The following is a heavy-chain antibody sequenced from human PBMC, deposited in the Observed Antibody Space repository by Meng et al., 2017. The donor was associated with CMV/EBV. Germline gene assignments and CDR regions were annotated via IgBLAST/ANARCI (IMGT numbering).Heavy chain of an antibody. CDR2: INPKSGGT. J-gene: IGHJ4*02. Sequence: ASVKVSCKASGYTFTGYYMQWVRQAPGQGLEWMGWINPKSGGTNYAQNFQGRVTMTRDTSISTAYMELSRLRSDDTAVYYCARGGIAVAGTYDYWGQGTLVTVSS. CDR1: GYTFTGYY. CDR3: ARGGIAVAGTYDY. D-gene: IGHD6-19*01. V-gene: IGHV1-2*02.